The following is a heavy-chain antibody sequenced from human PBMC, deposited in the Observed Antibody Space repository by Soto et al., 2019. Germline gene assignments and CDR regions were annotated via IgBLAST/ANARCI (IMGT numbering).Heavy chain of an antibody. CDR1: GGSFSGYY. Sequence: SETLSLTCAVYGGSFSGYYWSWIRQPPGKGLEWIGEINHSGSTNYNPSLKSRVTISVDTSKNQFSLKLSSVTAADTAVYYCAIVFIVGATRIYNDFRAQGTLVTVSS. V-gene: IGHV4-34*01. D-gene: IGHD1-26*01. J-gene: IGHJ4*02. CDR3: AIVFIVGATRIYNDF. CDR2: INHSGST.